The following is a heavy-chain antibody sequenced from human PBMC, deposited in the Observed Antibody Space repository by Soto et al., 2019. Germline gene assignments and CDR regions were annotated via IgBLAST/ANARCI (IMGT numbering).Heavy chain of an antibody. CDR1: GFAFNSYG. Sequence: GGSLRLSGTVSGFAFNSYGINWVRPAPGKGLEWVSSISKSDYTYYSDSVKGRFTISRDNAKNSVSLQMNTRRVEKTAVYYCGREDSSLIPSVSDFWGQGTLVTVSS. V-gene: IGHV3-21*06. CDR3: GREDSSLIPSVSDF. J-gene: IGHJ4*02. D-gene: IGHD2-2*01. CDR2: ISKSDYT.